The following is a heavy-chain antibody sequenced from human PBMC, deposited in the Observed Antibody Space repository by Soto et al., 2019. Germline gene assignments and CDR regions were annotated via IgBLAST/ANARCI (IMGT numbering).Heavy chain of an antibody. CDR1: GGSISSSSYY. CDR2: IYYSGST. Sequence: QLQLQESGPGLVKPSETLSLTCTVSGGSISSSSYYWGWIRQPPGKGLEWIGSIYYSGSTYYNPSLKSRVTISVDTSKNQFSLKLSSVTAADTAVYYCARHRIQQGWIQLWLNYGMDVWGQGTTVTVSS. CDR3: ARHRIQQGWIQLWLNYGMDV. J-gene: IGHJ6*02. D-gene: IGHD5-18*01. V-gene: IGHV4-39*01.